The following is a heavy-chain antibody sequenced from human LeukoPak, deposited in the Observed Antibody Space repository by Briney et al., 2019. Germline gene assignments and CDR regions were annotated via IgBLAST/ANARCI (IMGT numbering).Heavy chain of an antibody. Sequence: ASVKLSCKASGYIFTDYYIHWVRQAPGQGLEWMGWINTNTGGTNYAQKCQGRAAMPRDTSFTTTYMDLSSLTSDDTAVYYCARGHAGWNPRQFYMDVWGKGTTVTVSS. J-gene: IGHJ6*03. D-gene: IGHD1-1*01. CDR1: GYIFTDYY. CDR2: INTNTGGT. V-gene: IGHV1-2*02. CDR3: ARGHAGWNPRQFYMDV.